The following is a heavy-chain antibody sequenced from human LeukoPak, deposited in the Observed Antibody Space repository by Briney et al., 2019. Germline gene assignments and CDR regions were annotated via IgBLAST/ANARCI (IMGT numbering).Heavy chain of an antibody. V-gene: IGHV4-39*01. CDR1: GGSISSSSYY. Sequence: SETLSLTCTVSGGSISSSSYYWGWIRQPPGKGLEWIGSIYYSGSTYYNPSLKSRVTMSVDTSKNQFSLKLSSVTAADTAVYYCARHVYPYYGSGSYPYYFDYWGQGTLVTVSS. D-gene: IGHD3-10*01. CDR2: IYYSGST. J-gene: IGHJ4*02. CDR3: ARHVYPYYGSGSYPYYFDY.